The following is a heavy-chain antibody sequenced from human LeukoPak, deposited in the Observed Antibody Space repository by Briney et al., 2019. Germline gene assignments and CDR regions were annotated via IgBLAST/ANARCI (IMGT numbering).Heavy chain of an antibody. Sequence: GGSLRLSCEVSEFTFSTYVMSWVRQAPGKGLEWVSTISGDTDSTYYADSVKGRFTISRDNSKNTLYLQMNSLRAEDTAIYYCTKGYDYADYAYWGQGTLVTVSS. CDR2: ISGDTDST. CDR3: TKGYDYADYAY. J-gene: IGHJ4*02. CDR1: EFTFSTYV. V-gene: IGHV3-23*01. D-gene: IGHD4-17*01.